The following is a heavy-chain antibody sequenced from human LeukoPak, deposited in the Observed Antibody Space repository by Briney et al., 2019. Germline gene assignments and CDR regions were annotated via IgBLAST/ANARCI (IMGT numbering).Heavy chain of an antibody. V-gene: IGHV4-4*07. CDR1: GGSISSYY. CDR3: AREQTVYGGNIYFDY. J-gene: IGHJ4*02. D-gene: IGHD4-23*01. Sequence: SETLSLTCTVSGGSISSYYWSWIRQPAGKGLEWIGRIYSSGSTNYNPSLKSRVTMSVDTSKNQFSLKLRSVTAADTAVYYCAREQTVYGGNIYFDYWGQGTLVTVSS. CDR2: IYSSGST.